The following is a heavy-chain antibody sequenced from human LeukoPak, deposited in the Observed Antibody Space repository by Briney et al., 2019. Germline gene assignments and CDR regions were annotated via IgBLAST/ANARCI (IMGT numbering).Heavy chain of an antibody. Sequence: PSETLSLTCTVSGGSISSYYWSWIRQPPGKGLEWIGEINHSGSTNYNPSLKSRVTISVDTSKNQFSLKLSSVTAADTAVYYCARRRWLPRDWFDPWGQGTLVTVSS. V-gene: IGHV4-34*01. CDR1: GGSISSYY. CDR2: INHSGST. D-gene: IGHD5-24*01. CDR3: ARRRWLPRDWFDP. J-gene: IGHJ5*02.